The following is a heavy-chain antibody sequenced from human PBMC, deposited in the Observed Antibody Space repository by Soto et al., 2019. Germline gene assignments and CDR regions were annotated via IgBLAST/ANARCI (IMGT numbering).Heavy chain of an antibody. CDR1: GFSVSSNY. J-gene: IGHJ5*02. D-gene: IGHD1-26*01. CDR2: HYSGGST. Sequence: GGSRRRSCAISGFSVSSNYLSGGRQAPGKGLEWVSVHYSGGSTYYADSVQGRFTISRDKSNNTLYLQMRRVRAEDTAVYFCARHRHPRGTVGATSPLDPWGQGTQVTVSS. CDR3: ARHRHPRGTVGATSPLDP. V-gene: IGHV3-53*01.